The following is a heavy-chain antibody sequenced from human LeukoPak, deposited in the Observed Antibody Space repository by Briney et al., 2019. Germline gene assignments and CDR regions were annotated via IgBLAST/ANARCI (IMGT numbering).Heavy chain of an antibody. J-gene: IGHJ4*02. CDR2: IYTTGAT. CDR1: SGSINSYY. V-gene: IGHV4-4*07. Sequence: SETLSLTCTVSSGSINSYYWGWVRQPPGKGLEWIGRIYTTGATQYNPSLKSRVTMSIHTSTNQFSLNLRSMTAADTAVYYCGRQGYTAAYYFLDFWSQGTLVAAS. D-gene: IGHD2-2*02. CDR3: GRQGYTAAYYFLDF.